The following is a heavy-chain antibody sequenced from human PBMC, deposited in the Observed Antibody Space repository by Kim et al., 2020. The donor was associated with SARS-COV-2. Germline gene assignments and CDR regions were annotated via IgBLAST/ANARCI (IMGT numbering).Heavy chain of an antibody. V-gene: IGHV3-23*01. Sequence: GGSLRLSCAASGFPFRTYPMIWVRQPPGKGPEGVSSISSSGDRTYYSSDSLKGRFTISRDNSRNTPYLQMNSLRAEDTAVYYCAKVISQTDYYWYGMDVWGQGTTVTVSS. J-gene: IGHJ6*02. CDR3: AKVISQTDYYWYGMDV. CDR2: ISSSGDRT. CDR1: GFPFRTYP.